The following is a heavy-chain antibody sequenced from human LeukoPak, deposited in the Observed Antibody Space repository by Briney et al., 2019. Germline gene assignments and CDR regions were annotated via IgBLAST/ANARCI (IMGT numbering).Heavy chain of an antibody. J-gene: IGHJ5*02. CDR2: INPNSGGT. CDR3: ASGPNSPIAVAGPDNWFDP. CDR1: GYTFTGYY. D-gene: IGHD6-19*01. Sequence: ASVKVSCKASGYTFTGYYMHWVRQAPGQGLEWMGWINPNSGGTNNAQKFQGRVTMTRDTSISTAYMELSRLRSDDTAVYYCASGPNSPIAVAGPDNWFDPWGQGTLVTVSS. V-gene: IGHV1-2*02.